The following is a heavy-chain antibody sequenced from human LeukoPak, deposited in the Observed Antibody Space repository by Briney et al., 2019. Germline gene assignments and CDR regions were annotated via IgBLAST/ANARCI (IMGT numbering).Heavy chain of an antibody. J-gene: IGHJ4*02. CDR3: ARYFSSSLDYFDY. CDR1: GGSISSYY. D-gene: IGHD6-13*01. CDR2: IYTSGST. V-gene: IGHV4-4*09. Sequence: TSETLSLTCTVSGGSISSYYWSWIRQPPGKGLEWIGYIYTSGSTNYNPSLKSRVTTSVDTSKNQFSLKLSSVTAADTAVYYCARYFSSSLDYFDYWGQGTLVTVSS.